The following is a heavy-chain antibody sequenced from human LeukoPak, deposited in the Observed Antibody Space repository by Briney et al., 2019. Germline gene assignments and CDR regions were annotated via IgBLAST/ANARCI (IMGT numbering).Heavy chain of an antibody. J-gene: IGHJ5*02. V-gene: IGHV4-38-2*02. CDR3: ARVGDYGDYVNWFDP. CDR2: GYHIGST. Sequence: PSETLSLTCTVSGYSISSGYYWGWTRQPPGKGLEWIGSGYHIGSTYFNPSLRSRVTILIDIFKNQFSLKMSSVTAADTAIYYCARVGDYGDYVNWFDPWGPGTLVTVSS. CDR1: GYSISSGYY. D-gene: IGHD4-17*01.